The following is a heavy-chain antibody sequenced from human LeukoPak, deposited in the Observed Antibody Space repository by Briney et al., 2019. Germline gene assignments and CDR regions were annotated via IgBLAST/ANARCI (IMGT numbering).Heavy chain of an antibody. CDR3: ARHEGGYSYGSLGY. Sequence: SETLSLTCTVSGGSISSYYWGWIRQPPGKGLEWIGSIYYSGSTYYNPSLKSRVTISVDTSKNQFSLKLSSVTAADTAVYYCARHEGGYSYGSLGYWGQGTLVTVSS. J-gene: IGHJ4*02. D-gene: IGHD5-18*01. V-gene: IGHV4-39*01. CDR1: GGSISSYY. CDR2: IYYSGST.